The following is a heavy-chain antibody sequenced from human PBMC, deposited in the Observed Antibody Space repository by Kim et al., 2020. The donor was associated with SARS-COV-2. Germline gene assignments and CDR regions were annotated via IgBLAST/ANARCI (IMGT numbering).Heavy chain of an antibody. CDR3: ARVAYSQGRRREFDY. V-gene: IGHV4-34*01. J-gene: IGHJ4*02. D-gene: IGHD2-21*01. Sequence: PPHKGRVTISVDTSKNQFSLKMGSVTAADTAIYYCARVAYSQGRRREFDYWGQGTLVTVSS.